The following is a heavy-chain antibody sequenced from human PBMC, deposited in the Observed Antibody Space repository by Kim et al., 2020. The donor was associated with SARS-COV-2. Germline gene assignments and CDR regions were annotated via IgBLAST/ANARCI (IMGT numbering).Heavy chain of an antibody. CDR2: INHSGST. V-gene: IGHV4-34*01. CDR1: GGSFSGYY. Sequence: SETLSLTCAVYGGSFSGYYWSWIRQPPGKGLEWIGEINHSGSTNYNPSLKSRVTISVDTSKNQFSLKLSSVTAADTAVYYCARGGTIRGVIILLYFDYWGQGTLVTVSS. CDR3: ARGGTIRGVIILLYFDY. D-gene: IGHD3-10*01. J-gene: IGHJ4*02.